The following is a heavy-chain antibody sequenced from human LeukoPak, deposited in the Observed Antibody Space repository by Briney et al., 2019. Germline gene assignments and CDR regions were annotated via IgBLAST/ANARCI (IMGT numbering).Heavy chain of an antibody. J-gene: IGHJ5*02. CDR2: INHSGST. D-gene: IGHD3-16*01. Sequence: TETLSLTCAVYGGSFSGYYWSWIRQPPGKGLEWIGEINHSGSTNYNPSLKSRVTISVDTSKNQFSLKLSSVTAADTAVYYCARVGPFMITFGGVNPWGQGTLVTVSS. CDR1: GGSFSGYY. V-gene: IGHV4-34*01. CDR3: ARVGPFMITFGGVNP.